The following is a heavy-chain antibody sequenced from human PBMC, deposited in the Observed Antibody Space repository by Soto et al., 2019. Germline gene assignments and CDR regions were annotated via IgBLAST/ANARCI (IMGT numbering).Heavy chain of an antibody. Sequence: EASVKVSCKASGYTFTCYYMHWVRQAPGQGLEWMGWINPNSGGTNYAQKFQGRFTLTSDTSTSTAYMELRRLRSDDTAVYYCARVYRFGEFRYGMDVWGQGTTVTVS. J-gene: IGHJ6*02. D-gene: IGHD3-10*01. CDR1: GYTFTCYY. CDR3: ARVYRFGEFRYGMDV. CDR2: INPNSGGT. V-gene: IGHV1-2*02.